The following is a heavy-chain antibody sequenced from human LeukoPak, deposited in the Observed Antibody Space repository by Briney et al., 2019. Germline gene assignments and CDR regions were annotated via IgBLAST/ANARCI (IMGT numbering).Heavy chain of an antibody. CDR2: INADASIT. Sequence: GGSLRLSCTASGFSFRSYAMSWVREAPGEGLEWVSSINADASITFYADSVKGGFTISRDNSKNTVDLQMNSLRAGNSAQYFCAKAPGGGATMDSWGQGVLVTVS. CDR3: AKAPGGGATMDS. J-gene: IGHJ4*02. D-gene: IGHD5-24*01. CDR1: GFSFRSYA. V-gene: IGHV3-23*01.